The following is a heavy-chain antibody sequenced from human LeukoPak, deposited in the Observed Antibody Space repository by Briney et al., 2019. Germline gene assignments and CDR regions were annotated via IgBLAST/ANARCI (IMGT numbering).Heavy chain of an antibody. CDR2: INHSGST. CDR1: GGSISSGGYS. J-gene: IGHJ4*02. CDR3: AREVVRFGELDY. Sequence: PSETLSLTCAVSGGSISSGGYSWSWIRQPPGKGLEWIGEINHSGSTNYNPSLKSRVTISVDTSKNQFSLKLSSVTAADTAVYYCAREVVRFGELDYWGQGTLVTVSS. D-gene: IGHD3-10*01. V-gene: IGHV4-30-2*01.